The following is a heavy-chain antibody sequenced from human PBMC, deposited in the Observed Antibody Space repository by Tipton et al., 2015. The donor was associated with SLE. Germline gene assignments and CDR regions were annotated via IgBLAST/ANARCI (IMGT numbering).Heavy chain of an antibody. CDR1: GDSFSNYY. D-gene: IGHD2-2*01. Sequence: TLSLTCAVYGDSFSNYYWGWIRQSPGKGLEWIGEMNHSGSSNYNPSLKSRVTISIDTSKDQFSLTLSSVTAADTAVYYCVVCSPSSCAYFDYWGQGRLVTVSS. CDR3: VVCSPSSCAYFDY. CDR2: MNHSGSS. V-gene: IGHV4-34*01. J-gene: IGHJ4*02.